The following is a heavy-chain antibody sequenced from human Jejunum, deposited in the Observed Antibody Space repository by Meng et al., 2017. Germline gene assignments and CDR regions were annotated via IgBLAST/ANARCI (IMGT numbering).Heavy chain of an antibody. J-gene: IGHJ5*02. D-gene: IGHD2-21*01. V-gene: IGHV4-39*01. Sequence: QLQVQESGPGLLKPSETLSLPCTVSGGSISSSSYYWGWIRQPQGKGLEWIGTMYYHGSTYYNPSLKSRVTISVDTSKNQFSLKLSSVTAADTAVYYCARPHTSAWGQGTLVTVSS. CDR2: MYYHGST. CDR1: GGSISSSSYY. CDR3: ARPHTSA.